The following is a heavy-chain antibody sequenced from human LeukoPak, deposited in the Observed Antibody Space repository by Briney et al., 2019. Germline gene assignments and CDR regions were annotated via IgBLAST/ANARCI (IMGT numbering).Heavy chain of an antibody. CDR1: GFTFSSYG. V-gene: IGHV3-21*01. CDR2: ISSSSSYI. J-gene: IGHJ6*02. Sequence: GGSLRLSCAASGFTFSSYGINWVRQAPGKGLEWVSSISSSSSYIYYADSVKGRFTISRDNAKNSLYLQVNSLRAEDTAVYYCARVGWWDGMDVWGQGTTVTVSS. D-gene: IGHD2-15*01. CDR3: ARVGWWDGMDV.